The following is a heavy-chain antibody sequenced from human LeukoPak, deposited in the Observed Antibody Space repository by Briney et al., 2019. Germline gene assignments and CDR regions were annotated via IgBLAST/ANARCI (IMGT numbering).Heavy chain of an antibody. J-gene: IGHJ4*02. V-gene: IGHV4-39*01. CDR1: GGSLSSSSYY. Sequence: SETLSLTCTVSGGSLSSSSYYRGWISQPPGKGLERLGSIYYSGSTYYNPSLKSRVTISVDTSKNQFSLKVSSVTAADTAVYYCARLPYGDYVAYWGQGTLVTVSS. CDR2: IYYSGST. CDR3: ARLPYGDYVAY. D-gene: IGHD4-17*01.